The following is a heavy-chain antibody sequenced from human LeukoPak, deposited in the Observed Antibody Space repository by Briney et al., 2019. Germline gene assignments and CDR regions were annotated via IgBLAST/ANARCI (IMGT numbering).Heavy chain of an antibody. J-gene: IGHJ4*02. D-gene: IGHD6-19*01. CDR2: ISSSSSYI. Sequence: GGSLRLSCAASGFTFSSYSVNWVRQAPGKGLEWVSSISSSSSYIYYADSVKGRFTISRDNAKNSLYLRMNSLRAEDTAVYYCARDGGAVAVTLIDYWGQGTLVTVSS. V-gene: IGHV3-21*01. CDR1: GFTFSSYS. CDR3: ARDGGAVAVTLIDY.